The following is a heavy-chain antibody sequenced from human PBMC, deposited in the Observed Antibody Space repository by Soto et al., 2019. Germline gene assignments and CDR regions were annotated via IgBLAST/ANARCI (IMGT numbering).Heavy chain of an antibody. CDR2: ISEDAETD. J-gene: IGHJ6*02. D-gene: IGHD3-10*01. CDR3: AKAPFRRPYYFYGMDV. V-gene: IGHV3-30*18. CDR1: GFTFSDFG. Sequence: SLRLSCVASGFTFSDFGMQWVRQGPGKGLEWLAVISEDAETDFHADSVKGRFTVSRDNFKETLYLQMNRLTTDDSGVYFCAKAPFRRPYYFYGMDVWGQGTTVTVSS.